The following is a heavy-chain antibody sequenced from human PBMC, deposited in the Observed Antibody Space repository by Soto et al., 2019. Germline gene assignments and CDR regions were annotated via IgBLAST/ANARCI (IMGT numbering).Heavy chain of an antibody. Sequence: QVQLQESGPGLVKPSETLSLTCSVSGGSIGSYYWSWIRQPPGKGLEWIGYIYYSGSTNYNPSLKSRVSISVDTSKTPVTLKLSSVTAADTAVYYCARGGWRQIDYWGQGTLVTVSS. CDR3: ARGGWRQIDY. D-gene: IGHD3-3*01. J-gene: IGHJ4*02. CDR2: IYYSGST. CDR1: GGSIGSYY. V-gene: IGHV4-59*08.